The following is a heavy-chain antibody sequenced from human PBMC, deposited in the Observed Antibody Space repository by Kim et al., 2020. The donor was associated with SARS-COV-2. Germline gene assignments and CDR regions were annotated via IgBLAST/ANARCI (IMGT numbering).Heavy chain of an antibody. D-gene: IGHD4-17*01. Sequence: GGSLRLSCAASGFTFSSYGMHWVRQAPGKGLEWVAVISYDGSNKYYADSVKGRFTISRDNYKNTLYLQMNSLRAEDTAVYYCANYGAMSTVTTNYYYYYYGMDVWGQGPTVTVSS. V-gene: IGHV3-30*18. J-gene: IGHJ6*02. CDR2: ISYDGSNK. CDR3: ANYGAMSTVTTNYYYYYYGMDV. CDR1: GFTFSSYG.